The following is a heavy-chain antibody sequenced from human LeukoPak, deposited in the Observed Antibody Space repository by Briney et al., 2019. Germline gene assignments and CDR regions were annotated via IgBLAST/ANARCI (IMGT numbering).Heavy chain of an antibody. CDR3: ARGETTTVRGVDY. Sequence: PSETLSLTCAVYGGSFSGYYWSWIRQPPGKRLEWIGEINHSGSTNYNPSLKSRVTISVDTSKNQFSLKLSSVTAADTAVYYCARGETTTVRGVDYWGQGTLVTVSS. V-gene: IGHV4-34*01. CDR2: INHSGST. CDR1: GGSFSGYY. J-gene: IGHJ4*02. D-gene: IGHD4-17*01.